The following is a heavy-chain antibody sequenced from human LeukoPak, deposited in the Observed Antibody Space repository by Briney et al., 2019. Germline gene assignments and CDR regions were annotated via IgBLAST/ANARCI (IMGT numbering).Heavy chain of an antibody. CDR2: IYYSGST. Sequence: SETLSLACTVSGGSISSYYWSWIRQPPGKGLEWIGYIYYSGSTNYNPSLKSRVTISVDTSKNQFSLKLSSVTVADTAVYYCAREKVLCSSTSCYAQCLDVWGQGTAVTVSS. CDR3: AREKVLCSSTSCYAQCLDV. CDR1: GGSISSYY. V-gene: IGHV4-59*01. D-gene: IGHD2-2*01. J-gene: IGHJ6*02.